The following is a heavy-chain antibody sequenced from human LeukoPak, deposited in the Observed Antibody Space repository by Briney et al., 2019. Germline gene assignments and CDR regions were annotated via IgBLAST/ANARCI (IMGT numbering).Heavy chain of an antibody. CDR2: ISYSGST. J-gene: IGHJ4*02. V-gene: IGHV4-61*01. D-gene: IGHD5-24*01. Sequence: PSETLSLTCTVSGGSVNRGTYYWPWIRQPPGKGLEWIGYISYSGSTNYNPSLKSRVTISVDTSKNQFSLKLSPVTVAESACYYRSRGGRWLQFNYWGQGTLVTVSS. CDR1: GGSVNRGTYY. CDR3: SRGGRWLQFNY.